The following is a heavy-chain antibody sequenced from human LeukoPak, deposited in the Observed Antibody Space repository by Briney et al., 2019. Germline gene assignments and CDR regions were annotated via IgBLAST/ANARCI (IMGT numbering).Heavy chain of an antibody. Sequence: GGSLRLSCAASGFTFSSYEMNWVRQAPGKGLEWVSYISSSGSTIYYADSEKGRFTISRDNAKNSLYLQMNSLRAEDTAVYYCASRGLLWFGEFWGQGTLVTVSS. CDR1: GFTFSSYE. V-gene: IGHV3-48*03. CDR3: ASRGLLWFGEF. CDR2: ISSSGSTI. J-gene: IGHJ4*02. D-gene: IGHD3-10*01.